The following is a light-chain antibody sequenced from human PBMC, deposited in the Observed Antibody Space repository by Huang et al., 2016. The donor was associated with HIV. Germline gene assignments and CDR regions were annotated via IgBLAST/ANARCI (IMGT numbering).Light chain of an antibody. Sequence: EIQMTQSPSSLSASVGDRVTITCRASQSISRDLSWYQQKPGKAPKVLIYGASSLKSGVPSRFSGSGSGTDFTLTINGLQPEDFATYYCQQSGTFGQGTKVEIK. CDR2: GAS. J-gene: IGKJ1*01. V-gene: IGKV1-39*01. CDR3: QQSGT. CDR1: QSISRD.